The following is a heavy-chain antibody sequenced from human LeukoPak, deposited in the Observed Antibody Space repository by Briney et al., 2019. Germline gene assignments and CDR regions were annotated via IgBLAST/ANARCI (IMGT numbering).Heavy chain of an antibody. J-gene: IGHJ5*01. D-gene: IGHD2-2*01. CDR3: ARGGRGVPAARRFKGGNWFDS. V-gene: IGHV4-34*01. CDR1: GESFSGHF. Sequence: PSETLSLTCAVYGESFSGHFWIWIRQPPGKGLEWIGEINHSGSANYNPSLKSRVTISVDTSKNQFSLRVNSATAADTAVYYCARGGRGVPAARRFKGGNWFDSWGQGTLVTVSS. CDR2: INHSGSA.